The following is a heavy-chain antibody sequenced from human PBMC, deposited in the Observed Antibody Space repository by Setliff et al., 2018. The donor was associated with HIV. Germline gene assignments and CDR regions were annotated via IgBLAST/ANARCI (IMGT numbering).Heavy chain of an antibody. CDR3: VRGSGYYYFDN. CDR1: GFTFSSYW. J-gene: IGHJ4*02. V-gene: IGHV3-74*01. D-gene: IGHD3-22*01. Sequence: GSLRLSCAASGFTFSSYWMHWVRQAPGKGLVWVFGMNTDGSSTRYADSVKGRFTISRDNAKNMLYLQMNSLSADDAAVYYCVRGSGYYYFDNWGQGALVTVSS. CDR2: MNTDGSST.